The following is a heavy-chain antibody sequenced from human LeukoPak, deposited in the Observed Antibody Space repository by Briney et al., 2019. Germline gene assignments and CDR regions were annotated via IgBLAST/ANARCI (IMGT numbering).Heavy chain of an antibody. V-gene: IGHV3-11*01. CDR2: ISSSGSTI. CDR1: GFTFSDYY. J-gene: IGHJ4*02. CDR3: ASPLVEMATITVDY. D-gene: IGHD5-12*01. Sequence: GGSLRLSCAASGFTFSDYYISWIRQAPGKGLEWVSYISSSGSTIYYADSVKGRFTISRDNAKNSLYLQMNSLRAEDTAVYYCASPLVEMATITVDYWGQGTLVTVSS.